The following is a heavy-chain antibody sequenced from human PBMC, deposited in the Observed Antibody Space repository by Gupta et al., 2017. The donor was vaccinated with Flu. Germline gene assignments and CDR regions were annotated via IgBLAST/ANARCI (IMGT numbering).Heavy chain of an antibody. Sequence: FTFQNYAMHWVRQSPGKGLEWVSGLTWNSGDIGYADSVKGRFTISRDNAKNSLYLQMNSMRPEDTALYDCVKGLGLVGFDYWGQGTPVTVSS. V-gene: IGHV3-9*01. CDR1: FTFQNYA. D-gene: IGHD4-17*01. CDR2: LTWNSGDI. CDR3: VKGLGLVGFDY. J-gene: IGHJ4*02.